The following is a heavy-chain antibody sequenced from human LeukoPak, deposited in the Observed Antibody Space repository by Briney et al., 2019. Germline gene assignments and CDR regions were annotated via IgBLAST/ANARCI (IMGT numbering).Heavy chain of an antibody. CDR2: ISYDGSNK. CDR1: GFTFSSYA. V-gene: IGHV3-30-3*01. J-gene: IGHJ6*02. CDR3: ARDRGRTVTTFYLYYGMDV. Sequence: GGSLRLSCAASGFTFSSYAMHWVRQAPGKGLEWVAVISYDGSNKYYADSVKGRFTISRDNSKNTLCLQMNSLRAEDTAVYYCARDRGRTVTTFYLYYGMDVWGQGTTVTVSS. D-gene: IGHD4-4*01.